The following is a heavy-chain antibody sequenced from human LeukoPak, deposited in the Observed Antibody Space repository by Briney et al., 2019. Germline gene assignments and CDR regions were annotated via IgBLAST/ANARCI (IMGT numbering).Heavy chain of an antibody. Sequence: GGSLRLSCAASGFTVSSNYMSWVRQAPGKGLEWVSVIYSGGSTYYAGSVKGRFTISRDNSKNTLYLQMNSLRAEDTAVYYCARDSAVAGTDAFDIWGQGTMVTVSS. CDR1: GFTVSSNY. J-gene: IGHJ3*02. V-gene: IGHV3-66*01. CDR2: IYSGGST. D-gene: IGHD6-19*01. CDR3: ARDSAVAGTDAFDI.